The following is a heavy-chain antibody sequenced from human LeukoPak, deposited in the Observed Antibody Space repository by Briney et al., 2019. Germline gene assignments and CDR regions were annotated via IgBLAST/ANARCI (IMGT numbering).Heavy chain of an antibody. D-gene: IGHD6-13*01. J-gene: IGHJ6*03. CDR2: INRSRFHI. Sequence: GGSLRLSCVASEFTFGGYAMHWVRQAPGKGLAWVSHINRSRFHIGYADSVKGRFTISRDNSKNSLYLQMDSLRVEDTAVYYCVRDPSYGSSWYYYMDVWGKGTTVTVSS. CDR1: EFTFGGYA. CDR3: VRDPSYGSSWYYYMDV. V-gene: IGHV3-21*05.